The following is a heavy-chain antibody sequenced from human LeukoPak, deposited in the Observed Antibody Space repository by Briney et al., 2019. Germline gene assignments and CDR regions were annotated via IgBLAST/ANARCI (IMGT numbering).Heavy chain of an antibody. J-gene: IGHJ4*02. V-gene: IGHV4-39*01. CDR3: ASVSQLTGTFDY. CDR1: GGSISSSSYY. D-gene: IGHD7-27*01. CDR2: IYYSGST. Sequence: SETLSLTCTVSGGSISSSSYYWGWIRQPPGKGLEWIGSIYYSGSTYYNPSLKSRVTISVDTSKNQFSLKLSSVTAADTAVYYCASVSQLTGTFDYWGQGTLVAVSS.